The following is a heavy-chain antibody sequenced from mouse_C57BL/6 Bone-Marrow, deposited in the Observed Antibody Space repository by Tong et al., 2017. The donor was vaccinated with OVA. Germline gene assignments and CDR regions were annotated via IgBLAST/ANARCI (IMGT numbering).Heavy chain of an antibody. CDR1: GFTFSSYA. CDR2: ISDGGSYT. V-gene: IGHV5-4*01. J-gene: IGHJ4*01. Sequence: EVQLQESGGGLVKPGGSLKLSCAASGFTFSSYAMSWVRQTPEKRLEWVATISDGGSYTYYPDNVKCRFTISRDNAKNNLYLQMSHLKSEDTAMYSFYYAMDYWGQGTSVTVSS. CDR3: YYAMDY.